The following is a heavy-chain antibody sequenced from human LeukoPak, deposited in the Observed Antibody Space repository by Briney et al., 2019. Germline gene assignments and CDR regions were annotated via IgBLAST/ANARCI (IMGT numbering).Heavy chain of an antibody. D-gene: IGHD4-23*01. J-gene: IGHJ5*02. CDR3: ARDNSVEDTAWWFDP. V-gene: IGHV1-46*01. CDR1: GYTFTSYY. CDR2: INPSGGST. Sequence: ASVKVSFKASGYTFTSYYMHWVRQAPGQGLEWMGIINPSGGSTSYAQKFQGRVTMTRDMSTSTDYMELSSLRSEDTAVYCCARDNSVEDTAWWFDPWGQGTLVTVSS.